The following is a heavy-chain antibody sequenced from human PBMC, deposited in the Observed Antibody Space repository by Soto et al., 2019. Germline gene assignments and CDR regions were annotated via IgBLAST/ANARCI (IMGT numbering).Heavy chain of an antibody. J-gene: IGHJ2*01. V-gene: IGHV3-33*01. CDR2: IWYDGSNK. Sequence: QVQLVESGGGVVQPGRSLRLSCAASGFTFSSYGRHWVRQAPGKGLEWVPVIWYDGSNKYYADSVKGRFTISRDNSKNTLYLQMNSLRAEDTAVYYCARDYDSSGYPRWYFDLWGRGTLVTVSS. CDR1: GFTFSSYG. D-gene: IGHD3-22*01. CDR3: ARDYDSSGYPRWYFDL.